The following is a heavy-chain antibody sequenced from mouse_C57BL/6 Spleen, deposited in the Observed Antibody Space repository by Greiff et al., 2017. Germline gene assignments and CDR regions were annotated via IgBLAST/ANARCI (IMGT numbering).Heavy chain of an antibody. V-gene: IGHV2-2*01. CDR3: ARGLYYDYDGYFDV. CDR1: GFSLTSYG. J-gene: IGHJ1*03. Sequence: QVQLQQSGPGLVQPSQSLSITCTVSGFSLTSYGVHWVRQSPGKGLEWLGVIWSGGITDYNAAFISRLSISKDNAKSQVFFKMNSLQADDTAIYYCARGLYYDYDGYFDVWGTGTTVTVSS. D-gene: IGHD2-4*01. CDR2: IWSGGIT.